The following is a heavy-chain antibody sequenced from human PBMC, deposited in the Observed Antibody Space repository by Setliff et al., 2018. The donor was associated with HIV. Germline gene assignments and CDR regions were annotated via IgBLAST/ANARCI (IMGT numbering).Heavy chain of an antibody. V-gene: IGHV3-48*01. CDR3: ARGRNRNYVVYGMDV. CDR2: ISSRSSTI. CDR1: GFTFSSYG. Sequence: GSLRLSCAASGFTFSSYGMHWVRQAPGKGLEWVSSISSRSSTIYYADSVKGRFTISRDNSKNMLYLQMDSLRAEDTAVYYCARGRNRNYVVYGMDVWGQGTTVTVSS. D-gene: IGHD1-7*01. J-gene: IGHJ6*02.